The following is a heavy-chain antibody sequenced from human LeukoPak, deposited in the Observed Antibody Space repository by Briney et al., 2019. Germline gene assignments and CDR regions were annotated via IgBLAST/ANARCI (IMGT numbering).Heavy chain of an antibody. CDR1: GFTFSSYS. V-gene: IGHV3-48*04. J-gene: IGHJ4*02. D-gene: IGHD2-8*01. Sequence: SGWSLRLSCAASGFTFSSYSMNWVRQGPWKGLAWVSYISSSSSTIYYADSVKGRFTISRDNAKNSLYLQMNSLRAEDTAVYYCARDLVLTPLDYWGQGTLVTVSS. CDR2: ISSSSSTI. CDR3: ARDLVLTPLDY.